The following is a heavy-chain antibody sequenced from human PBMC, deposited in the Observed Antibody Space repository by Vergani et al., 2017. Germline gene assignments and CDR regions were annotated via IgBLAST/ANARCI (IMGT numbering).Heavy chain of an antibody. J-gene: IGHJ5*02. D-gene: IGHD6-19*01. CDR3: ASDTHSGQRADR. V-gene: IGHV4-59*01. CDR2: IYYSGST. CDR1: GSSISSYY. Sequence: QVQLQESGPGLVKPSETLSLTCTVSGSSISSYYWSWIRQPPGKGLEWIGNIYYSGSTNYHPSLKTRVTISVDTSKNQFSLTLTSVTAADTAVYYCASDTHSGQRADRWGQGILVTVTS.